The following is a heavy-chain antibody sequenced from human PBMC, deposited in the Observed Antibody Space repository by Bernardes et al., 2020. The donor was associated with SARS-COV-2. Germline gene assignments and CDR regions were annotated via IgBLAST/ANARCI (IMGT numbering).Heavy chain of an antibody. D-gene: IGHD3-10*01. J-gene: IGHJ4*02. CDR2: ISAYNGNT. CDR3: ARGYGSAPVPGVFDY. V-gene: IGHV1-18*01. CDR1: GYTFTSYG. Sequence: ASVKVSCKASGYTFTSYGISWVRQAPGQGLEWMGWISAYNGNTNYAQKLQGRVTMTTDTSTSTAYMELRSLRSDDTAVYYCARGYGSAPVPGVFDYWGQGTLVTVSS.